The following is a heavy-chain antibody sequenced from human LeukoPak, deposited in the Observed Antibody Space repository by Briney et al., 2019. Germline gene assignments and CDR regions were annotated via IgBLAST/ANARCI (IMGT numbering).Heavy chain of an antibody. V-gene: IGHV3-9*01. D-gene: IGHD6-13*01. Sequence: PGGSLRLSCAASGFTFDDYAMHWVRQAPGKGLEWVSGISWNSGSIGYADSVKGRFTISRDNAKNSLYLQMNSLRAEDTAVYYCAKDLAAAGNREYFQHWGQGTLATVSS. CDR3: AKDLAAAGNREYFQH. CDR2: ISWNSGSI. J-gene: IGHJ1*01. CDR1: GFTFDDYA.